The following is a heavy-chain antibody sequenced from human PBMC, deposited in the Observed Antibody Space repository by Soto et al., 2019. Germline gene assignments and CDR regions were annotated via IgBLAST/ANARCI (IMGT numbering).Heavy chain of an antibody. Sequence: VQLVESGGGVVQPGRSLRLSCAASGFTFRTYGMYWVRQAPGKGLEWVAVIWNDASNKYYADSVKGRFTISIDNSENTLYLQMNSLRAEDTAVYYCARGRVDGGELDLWGQGTLVTVSS. J-gene: IGHJ4*02. CDR2: IWNDASNK. CDR1: GFTFRTYG. D-gene: IGHD1-26*01. V-gene: IGHV3-33*01. CDR3: ARGRVDGGELDL.